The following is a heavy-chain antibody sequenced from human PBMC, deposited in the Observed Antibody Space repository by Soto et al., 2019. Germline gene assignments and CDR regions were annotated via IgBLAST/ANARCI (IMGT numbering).Heavy chain of an antibody. CDR1: GFTFSDYY. J-gene: IGHJ4*02. CDR3: ARTVTAEPPFDY. CDR2: ISSSSSYT. D-gene: IGHD2-21*02. V-gene: IGHV3-11*05. Sequence: QVQLVESGGGLVKPGGSLRLSCAASGFTFSDYYMSWIRQAPGKGLEWVSYISSSSSYTNYADSVKGRFTISRDNAKNSLYLQINSLRAEDTAVYYCARTVTAEPPFDYWGQGTLVTVSS.